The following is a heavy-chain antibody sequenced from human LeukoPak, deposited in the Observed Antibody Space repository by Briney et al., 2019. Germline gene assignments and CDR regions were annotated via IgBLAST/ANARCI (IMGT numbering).Heavy chain of an antibody. V-gene: IGHV3-30*02. CDR2: LRYDGSNK. CDR3: AKVPPIAAAMSGGDY. Sequence: PGGSLRLSCAASGFTFSSYGMNWVRQAPGKGLEWVAFLRYDGSNKYYADSVKGRFTISRDNSKNTLYLQMNSLRAEDTAVYYCAKVPPIAAAMSGGDYWGQGTLVTVSS. J-gene: IGHJ4*02. CDR1: GFTFSSYG. D-gene: IGHD6-13*01.